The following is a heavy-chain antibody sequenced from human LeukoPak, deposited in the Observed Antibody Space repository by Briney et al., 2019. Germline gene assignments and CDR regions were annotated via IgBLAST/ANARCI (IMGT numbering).Heavy chain of an antibody. V-gene: IGHV1-69*01. CDR1: GGTFTSYA. D-gene: IGHD4-17*01. CDR2: IIPIFGTA. J-gene: IGHJ5*02. CDR3: ARAADYGDYVSLFDR. Sequence: GSSVKVSCKASGGTFTSYAISWVRQATGQGLEWMGGIIPIFGTANYAQKFQGRVTITADETTRTAYMELSSLRSEDTAVYYCARAADYGDYVSLFDRWGQGTLVTVSS.